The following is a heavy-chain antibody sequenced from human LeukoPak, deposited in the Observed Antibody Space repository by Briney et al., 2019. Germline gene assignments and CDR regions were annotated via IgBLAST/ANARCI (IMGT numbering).Heavy chain of an antibody. CDR3: ARVSSGLDY. J-gene: IGHJ4*02. CDR1: VFTFSSYA. CDR2: ISYDGSNK. Sequence: GVSLRLSCAASVFTFSSYAMHWVRQAPGKGLEWVAVISYDGSNKYYADSVKGRFTISRDNSKNTLYLQMNSLRAEDTAVYYCARVSSGLDYWGQGTLVTVSS. D-gene: IGHD3-22*01. V-gene: IGHV3-30*04.